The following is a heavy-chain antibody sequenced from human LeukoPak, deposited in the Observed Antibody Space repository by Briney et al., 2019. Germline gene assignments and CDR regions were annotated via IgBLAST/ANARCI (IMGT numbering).Heavy chain of an antibody. J-gene: IGHJ4*02. Sequence: ASVKVSCKASGYTFTSYGISWVRQAPGQGLEWMGWISAYNGNTNYAQKLQGRVTMTTDTSTSTAYMELRSLRSDDTAVYYCARASRYHDGTVYSPFDYWGQGTLVTVSS. CDR1: GYTFTSYG. D-gene: IGHD3-22*01. V-gene: IGHV1-18*01. CDR2: ISAYNGNT. CDR3: ARASRYHDGTVYSPFDY.